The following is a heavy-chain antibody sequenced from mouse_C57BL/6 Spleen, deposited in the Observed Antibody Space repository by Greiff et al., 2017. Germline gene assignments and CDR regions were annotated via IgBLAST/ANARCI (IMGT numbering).Heavy chain of an antibody. D-gene: IGHD1-1*02. CDR1: GFTFSSYA. J-gene: IGHJ4*01. CDR3: TRALLWSYAMDY. CDR2: ISSGGDYI. V-gene: IGHV5-9-1*02. Sequence: EVQLVESGEGLVKPGGSLKLSCAASGFTFSSYAMSWVRQTPEKRLEWVAYISSGGDYIYYADTVKGRFTISRDNARNTLYLQMSSLKSEDTAMYYCTRALLWSYAMDYWGQGTSVTVSS.